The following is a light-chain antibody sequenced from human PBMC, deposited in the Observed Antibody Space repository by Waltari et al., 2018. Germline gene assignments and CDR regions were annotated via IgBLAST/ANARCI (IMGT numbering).Light chain of an antibody. Sequence: DIQLTQSPSSLSASVGDRVTITCRASQGISNFLALFQQKPGKVPEILIYAASSLQSGVPSRFSGSQSGTDFTLIIDNVQPEDVATYYCQKYNSAPWTFGQGTRVEIK. CDR3: QKYNSAPWT. J-gene: IGKJ1*01. CDR2: AAS. CDR1: QGISNF. V-gene: IGKV1-27*01.